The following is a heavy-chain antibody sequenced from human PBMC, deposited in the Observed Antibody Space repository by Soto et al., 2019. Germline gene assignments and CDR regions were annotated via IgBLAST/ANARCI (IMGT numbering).Heavy chain of an antibody. CDR3: ASYDSSGADAFDI. CDR1: GGSISSYY. Sequence: LSLTCTVSGGSISSYYWSWIRQPPGKGLEWNGYIYYSGSTNYNPSLKSRVTISVDTSKNQFSLKLSSVTAADTAVYYCASYDSSGADAFDIWGQGTMVTVSS. V-gene: IGHV4-59*01. CDR2: IYYSGST. D-gene: IGHD3-22*01. J-gene: IGHJ3*02.